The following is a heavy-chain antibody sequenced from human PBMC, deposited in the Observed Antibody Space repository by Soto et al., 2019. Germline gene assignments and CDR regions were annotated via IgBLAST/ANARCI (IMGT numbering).Heavy chain of an antibody. CDR1: GGSISSYY. CDR3: ARGHMIAFGGVIVYY. J-gene: IGHJ4*02. CDR2: IYYSGST. V-gene: IGHV4-59*08. D-gene: IGHD3-16*02. Sequence: PSETLSLTCTVSGGSISSYYWSWIRQPPGKGLEWTGYIYYSGSTNYNPSLKSRVTISVDTSKNQFSLKLSSVTAADTAVYYCARGHMIAFGGVIVYYWGQGNLVTVS.